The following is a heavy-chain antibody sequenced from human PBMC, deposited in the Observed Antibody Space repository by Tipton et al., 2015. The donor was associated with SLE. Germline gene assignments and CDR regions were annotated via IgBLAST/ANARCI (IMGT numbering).Heavy chain of an antibody. CDR3: ARAVYGPFDY. J-gene: IGHJ4*02. Sequence: TLSLTCTVSGGSISSHYWSWIRQPPGKGLEWIGYIYYSGSISYNPSLKSRVTISVDTSKNQFSLKLSSVTAADTAVYYCARAVYGPFDYWGQGTLVTVSS. CDR1: GGSISSHY. V-gene: IGHV4-59*11. D-gene: IGHD4-17*01. CDR2: IYYSGSI.